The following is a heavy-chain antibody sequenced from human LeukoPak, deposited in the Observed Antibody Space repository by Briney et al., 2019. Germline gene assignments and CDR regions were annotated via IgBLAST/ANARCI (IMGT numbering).Heavy chain of an antibody. CDR3: AKDWGFRYASGSYCDY. CDR1: GFTFSNYG. J-gene: IGHJ4*02. Sequence: GGSLRLSCAASGFTFSNYGMHWVRQAPGKGLEWVAVISNDGSNRYYADSVKGRLTISRDNSKNTLYLQMNSLRPEDTAVYYCAKDWGFRYASGSYCDYWGQGTQVTVSS. D-gene: IGHD3-10*01. CDR2: ISNDGSNR. V-gene: IGHV3-30*18.